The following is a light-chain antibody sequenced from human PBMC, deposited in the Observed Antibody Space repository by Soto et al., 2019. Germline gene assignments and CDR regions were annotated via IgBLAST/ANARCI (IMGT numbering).Light chain of an antibody. J-gene: IGLJ1*01. V-gene: IGLV2-11*01. CDR1: SSDVGGFNY. CDR3: CSYAGTYAYV. CDR2: DVS. Sequence: QSALTQPRSVSGSPGQSVTISCTGTSSDVGGFNYVSWYQQHPGKDPKLMIYDVSEWPSGVPDRFSGSKSGNTASLTISGLQVDDEADYYCCSYAGTYAYVFGTGTKLIVL.